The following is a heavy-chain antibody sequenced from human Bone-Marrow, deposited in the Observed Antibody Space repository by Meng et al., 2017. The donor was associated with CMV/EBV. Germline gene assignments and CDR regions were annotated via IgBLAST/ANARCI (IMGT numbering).Heavy chain of an antibody. Sequence: GESLKISCAASGFTFDDFAMHWVRQAPGKGLEWVGRIKSKTDGGTTDYAAPVKGRFTISRDDSKNTLYLQMNSLKTEDTAVYYCAKDLSIGDPLEWLLFYYYGMDVWGQGTTVTVSS. CDR3: AKDLSIGDPLEWLLFYYYGMDV. CDR2: IKSKTDGGTT. D-gene: IGHD3-3*01. CDR1: GFTFDDFA. J-gene: IGHJ6*02. V-gene: IGHV3-15*07.